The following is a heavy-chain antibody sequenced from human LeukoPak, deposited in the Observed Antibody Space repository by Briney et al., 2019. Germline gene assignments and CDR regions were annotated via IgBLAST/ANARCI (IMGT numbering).Heavy chain of an antibody. V-gene: IGHV1-18*01. Sequence: ASVKVSCKPSGYTFTNYGFTWVRQAPGQGLEWMGWISAYNGNTNYARKLQGRVTMTTDTSTSTAYMELRSLRSDDTAVYYCARGGVGHCSGGSCPTSWFDPWGQGTLVTVSS. CDR3: ARGGVGHCSGGSCPTSWFDP. CDR2: ISAYNGNT. CDR1: GYTFTNYG. J-gene: IGHJ5*02. D-gene: IGHD2-15*01.